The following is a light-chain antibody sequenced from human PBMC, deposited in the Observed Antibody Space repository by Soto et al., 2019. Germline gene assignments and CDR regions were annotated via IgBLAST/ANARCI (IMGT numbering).Light chain of an antibody. Sequence: DIVMTQSPDSLAVSLGERATINCKSSQSGLYNSNTKNYLAWYQQKPGQPPKLLIYWASTRESGVPDRFSGSGSGTDFTLTISSLQAEDVAVYYCQQDYSTPLTFGGGTKVEIK. J-gene: IGKJ4*01. V-gene: IGKV4-1*01. CDR3: QQDYSTPLT. CDR2: WAS. CDR1: QSGLYNSNTKNY.